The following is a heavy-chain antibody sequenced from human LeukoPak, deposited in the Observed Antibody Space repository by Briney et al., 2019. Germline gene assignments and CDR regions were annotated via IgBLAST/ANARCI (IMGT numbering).Heavy chain of an antibody. D-gene: IGHD3-22*01. V-gene: IGHV4-4*07. J-gene: IGHJ2*01. CDR1: GGSISSYY. Sequence: SETLSLTCTVSGGSISSYYWSWIRQPAGKGLEWIGRIYTSGSTNYNPSLKSRVTISVDTSKNQFSLKLSSVAAADTAVYYCARSYYDRPSRYFDLWGRGTLVTVSS. CDR2: IYTSGST. CDR3: ARSYYDRPSRYFDL.